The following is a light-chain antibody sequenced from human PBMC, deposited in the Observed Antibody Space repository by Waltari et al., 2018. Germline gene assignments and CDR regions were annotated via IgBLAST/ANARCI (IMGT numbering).Light chain of an antibody. CDR1: SSDVGGYDY. V-gene: IGLV2-14*01. CDR3: TSYTSSSTWV. Sequence: QSALTQPASVSGSPGQSITISCTGTSSDVGGYDYVSWYQHHPGKAPKLMIYEVTYRPSGVSNRFSGSKSGNTASLTISGLQAEDEGDYHCTSYTSSSTWVFGRGTKLTVL. J-gene: IGLJ3*02. CDR2: EVT.